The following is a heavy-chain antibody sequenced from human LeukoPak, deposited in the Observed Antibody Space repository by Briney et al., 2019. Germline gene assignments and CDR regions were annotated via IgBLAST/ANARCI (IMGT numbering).Heavy chain of an antibody. Sequence: GGSLRLSCAAFGFTFSSYTMSWVRQAPGKGLEWGSTITASDGNTYYADSVKGRFAISRDNSKDTLYLQMSSLRAEDMAIYYCAKFRADSSGWPFDYWGQGTLVTVSS. D-gene: IGHD6-19*01. V-gene: IGHV3-23*01. CDR2: ITASDGNT. J-gene: IGHJ4*02. CDR1: GFTFSSYT. CDR3: AKFRADSSGWPFDY.